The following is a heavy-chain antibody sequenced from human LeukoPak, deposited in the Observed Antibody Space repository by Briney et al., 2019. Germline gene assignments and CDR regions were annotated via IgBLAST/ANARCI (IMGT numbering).Heavy chain of an antibody. D-gene: IGHD1-26*01. J-gene: IGHJ4*02. CDR3: ARDREGAAPFAQYYFDY. CDR2: IISSSSKE. CDR1: GFTFSSYS. Sequence: GGSLRLACAASGFTFSSYSMNWVRQAPGKGLEWVASIISSSSKENYADSVKGRFTISRDNAKNSLYLQMNSLRAEDTAVYYCARDREGAAPFAQYYFDYWGQGTLVTVSS. V-gene: IGHV3-21*01.